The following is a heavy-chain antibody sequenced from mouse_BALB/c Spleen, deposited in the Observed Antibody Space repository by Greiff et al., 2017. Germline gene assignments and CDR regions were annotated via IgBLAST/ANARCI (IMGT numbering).Heavy chain of an antibody. Sequence: QVQLQQSGAELVRPGSSVKLSCKASGYAFSSYWMNWVKQRPGQGLEWIGQIYPGDGDTNYNGKFKGKATLTADKSSSTAYMQLSSLTSEDSAVYCGTGERYDDAMDYWGQGTSVTVSS. CDR3: TGERYDDAMDY. D-gene: IGHD2-14*01. J-gene: IGHJ4*01. V-gene: IGHV1-80*01. CDR1: GYAFSSYW. CDR2: IYPGDGDT.